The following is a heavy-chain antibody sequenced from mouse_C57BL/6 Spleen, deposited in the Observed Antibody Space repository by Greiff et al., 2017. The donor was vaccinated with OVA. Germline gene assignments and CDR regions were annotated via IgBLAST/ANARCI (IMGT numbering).Heavy chain of an antibody. J-gene: IGHJ1*03. D-gene: IGHD1-1*01. CDR1: GYTFTSYW. CDR2: IDPSDSET. V-gene: IGHV1-52*01. CDR3: AMPLYYDVSSCNWYFDV. Sequence: QVQLQQPGAELVRPGSSVKLSCKASGYTFTSYWMHWVKQRPIQGLEWIGNIDPSDSETPYNQKFKDKATLAVDKSSSTAYMQLSSLTSEDSAVYYCAMPLYYDVSSCNWYFDVWGTGTTVTVSS.